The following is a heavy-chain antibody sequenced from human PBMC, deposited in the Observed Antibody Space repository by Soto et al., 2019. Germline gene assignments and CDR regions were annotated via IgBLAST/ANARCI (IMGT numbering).Heavy chain of an antibody. J-gene: IGHJ3*02. V-gene: IGHV4-59*01. D-gene: IGHD2-2*01. CDR1: GGSMRNYF. CDR3: ARGGDIVVVPAAIGSAFDI. CDR2: IHYSGTT. Sequence: SETLSLTCTVSGGSMRNYFWTWIRQPPGKGLEWIGYIHYSGTTSFFPSYNPSLRSRVTISVVTSKNQFSLKLSSVTAADTAVYYCARGGDIVVVPAAIGSAFDIWGQGTTVTVSS.